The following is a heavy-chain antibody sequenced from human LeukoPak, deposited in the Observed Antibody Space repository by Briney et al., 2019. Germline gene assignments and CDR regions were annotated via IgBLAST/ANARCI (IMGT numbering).Heavy chain of an antibody. CDR2: IYPGDSDT. V-gene: IGHV5-51*01. J-gene: IGHJ6*04. Sequence: GESLKISCKGSGYRFTSYWIGWVRQKPGKGLEWMGIIYPGDSDTRYSPSFRGQVTISADKSISTAYLQWSSLKASDTAMYYCARQSGDYSYYYCMDVWGKGTTVTISS. CDR1: GYRFTSYW. CDR3: ARQSGDYSYYYCMDV. D-gene: IGHD2-21*02.